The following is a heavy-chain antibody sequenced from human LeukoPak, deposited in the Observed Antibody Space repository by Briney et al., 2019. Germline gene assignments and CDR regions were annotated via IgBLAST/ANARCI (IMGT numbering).Heavy chain of an antibody. CDR1: GGSTSSSDSYY. J-gene: IGHJ6*03. CDR3: ARHMNYFYYYMDV. CDR2: VHYSAST. D-gene: IGHD3-16*01. Sequence: SETLSLTCTVSGGSTSSSDSYYWGWIRQPPGKGLEWLGSVHYSASTYYNPSLKSRVTISVDTSKNQFSLKLSSVTAADTAVYYCARHMNYFYYYMDVWGNGTTVTVSS. V-gene: IGHV4-39*01.